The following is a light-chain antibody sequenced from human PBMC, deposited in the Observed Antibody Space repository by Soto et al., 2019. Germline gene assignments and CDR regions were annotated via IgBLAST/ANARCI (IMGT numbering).Light chain of an antibody. CDR2: HAS. J-gene: IGKJ1*01. CDR3: HHYTRT. V-gene: IGKV1-5*01. Sequence: DIQLSQSPSTLSSSVRDRVTITCQTSQRMTSWLAWYQQKPGKAPKVLIYHASSLETGVPSRFSGSGSGTDFTLTISSLQPEDFATYYCHHYTRTFGQGTKVAIK. CDR1: QRMTSW.